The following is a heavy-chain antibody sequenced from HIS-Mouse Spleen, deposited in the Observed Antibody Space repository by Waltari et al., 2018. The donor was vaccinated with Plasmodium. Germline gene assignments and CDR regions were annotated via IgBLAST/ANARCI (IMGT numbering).Heavy chain of an antibody. CDR3: ARGGVSVAYCGGDCYEYFQH. CDR2: INPNSGGT. CDR1: GYTFTGYS. D-gene: IGHD2-21*02. V-gene: IGHV1-2*02. J-gene: IGHJ1*01. Sequence: VQSGAEVKKPGASVKVSCKASGYTFTGYSMHWVRQAPGQGLAWMGWINPNSGGTNYAQKFQGRVTMTRDTSISTAYMELSRLRSDDTAVYYCARGGVSVAYCGGDCYEYFQHWGQGTLVTVSS.